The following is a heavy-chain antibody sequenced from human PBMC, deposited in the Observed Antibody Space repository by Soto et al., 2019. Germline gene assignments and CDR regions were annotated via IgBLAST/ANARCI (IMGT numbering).Heavy chain of an antibody. V-gene: IGHV4-31*03. CDR2: IYYSGST. CDR3: ARARRRADDYYDSSGWTDY. Sequence: QVQLQESGPGLVKPSQTLSLTCTVSGGSISSGGYYWSWIRQHPGKGLGWIGYIYYSGSTYYNPSLKSRVTISVDTSKNQFSLKLSSVTAADTAVYYCARARRRADDYYDSSGWTDYWGQGTLVTVSS. D-gene: IGHD3-22*01. CDR1: GGSISSGGYY. J-gene: IGHJ4*02.